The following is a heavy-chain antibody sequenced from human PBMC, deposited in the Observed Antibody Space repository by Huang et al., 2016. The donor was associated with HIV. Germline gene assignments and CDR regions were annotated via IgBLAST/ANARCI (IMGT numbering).Heavy chain of an antibody. Sequence: QLQLQESGPGLVKPSETLSLTCTVSGGSIRSDNYYWGWIRQPPGKGMGWIGSIYYSGRTSYNPSLKSRVTITVDTSKNQFSLKMRSVTAADTAVYYCARLPGSITMIRGVITDPYWGQGTLVTVSS. CDR2: IYYSGRT. D-gene: IGHD3-10*01. CDR1: GGSIRSDNYY. J-gene: IGHJ4*02. CDR3: ARLPGSITMIRGVITDPY. V-gene: IGHV4-39*01.